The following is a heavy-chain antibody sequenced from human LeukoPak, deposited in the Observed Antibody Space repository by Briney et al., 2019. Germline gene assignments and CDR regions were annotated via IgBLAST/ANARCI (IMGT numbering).Heavy chain of an antibody. V-gene: IGHV3-30*02. J-gene: IGHJ4*02. CDR1: GFTFSSYG. D-gene: IGHD2-2*01. CDR3: AKVSPDIVVVPAASSFDY. Sequence: PGGSLRLSCAASGFTFSSYGMHWVRQAPGKGLEWVAFIRYDGSNKYYADSVKGRFTISRDNSKNTLYLQMNSLRAEDTAVYYCAKVSPDIVVVPAASSFDYWGQGTLVTVSS. CDR2: IRYDGSNK.